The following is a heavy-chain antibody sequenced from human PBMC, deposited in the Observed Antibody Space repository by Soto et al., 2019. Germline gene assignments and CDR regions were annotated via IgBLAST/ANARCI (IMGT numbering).Heavy chain of an antibody. D-gene: IGHD3-10*01. CDR1: GFTFSSYA. J-gene: IGHJ6*03. V-gene: IGHV3-23*01. Sequence: GGSLRLSCAASGFTFSSYAMSWVRQAPGKGLEWVSAISGSGGSTYYADPVKGRFTISRDNSKNTLYLQMNSPRAEDTAVYYCAKNEGSYYYYYMDVWGKGTTVTVSS. CDR2: ISGSGGST. CDR3: AKNEGSYYYYYMDV.